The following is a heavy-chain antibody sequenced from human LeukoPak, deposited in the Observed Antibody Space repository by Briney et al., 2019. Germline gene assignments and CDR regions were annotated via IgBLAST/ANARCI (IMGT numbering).Heavy chain of an antibody. CDR2: INGDGSST. CDR1: GFTLSNYW. Sequence: GGSLRLSFAASGFTLSNYWMHWVRQAPGKGLVWVSRINGDGSSTSNADAVKGRFTISRDNAKNTLFLQMNSLRAEDTAVYYCARESSWAPDYWGQGTLVTVSS. V-gene: IGHV3-74*01. J-gene: IGHJ4*02. D-gene: IGHD1-26*01. CDR3: ARESSWAPDY.